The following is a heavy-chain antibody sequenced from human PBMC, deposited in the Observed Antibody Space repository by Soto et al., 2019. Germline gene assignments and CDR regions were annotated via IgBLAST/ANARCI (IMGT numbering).Heavy chain of an antibody. CDR2: IMYDGSNQ. CDR3: ARDNYGYFDT. V-gene: IGHV3-33*01. CDR1: GFTFSNFG. Sequence: GVSLSVSCAAYGFTFSNFGMHWVRQVPGKGLAWVALIMYDGSNQYYADSVKGRFTISRDDSNSTLYLHMNNLRVEDTAVYYCARDNYGYFDTWGQGSLVTVSS. D-gene: IGHD3-16*01. J-gene: IGHJ4*02.